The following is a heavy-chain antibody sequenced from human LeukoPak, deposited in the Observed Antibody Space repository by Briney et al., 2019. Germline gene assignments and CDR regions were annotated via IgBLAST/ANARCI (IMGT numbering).Heavy chain of an antibody. CDR2: IRSKAYGGTT. V-gene: IGHV3-49*03. D-gene: IGHD6-13*01. CDR1: GFTFGDYA. J-gene: IGHJ5*02. Sequence: SLRLSCTASGFTFGDYAMSWFRQAPGKGLEWVGFIRSKAYGGTTEYAASVEGRFTISRDDSKSIAYLQMNSLKTEDTAVYYCTRAGYSSSWAPSWGQGTLVTVSS. CDR3: TRAGYSSSWAPS.